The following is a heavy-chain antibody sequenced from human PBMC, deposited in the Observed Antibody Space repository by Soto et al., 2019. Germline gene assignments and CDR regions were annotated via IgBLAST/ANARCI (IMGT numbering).Heavy chain of an antibody. CDR3: AYSSGWYYDY. V-gene: IGHV4-61*05. D-gene: IGHD6-19*01. Sequence: SETRSLSCTVAGSSIGSSCYYCGWIRQPPGKGLEWIGCIYYSGSTNYNPSLKSRVTISVDTSKNQFSLKLSSVTAADTAVDYCAYSSGWYYDYWGQGTLVTVSS. CDR1: GSSIGSSCYY. J-gene: IGHJ4*02. CDR2: IYYSGST.